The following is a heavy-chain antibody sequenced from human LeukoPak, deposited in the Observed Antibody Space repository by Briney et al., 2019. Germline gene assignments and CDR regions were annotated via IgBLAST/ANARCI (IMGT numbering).Heavy chain of an antibody. J-gene: IGHJ4*02. V-gene: IGHV1-2*02. CDR1: GYTFTDYY. Sequence: ASVKVSCKASGYTFTDYYMHWVRQAPGQGLEWMGWINPNSGGTNYAQKFQGRVTMTRDTSISTAYMELSRLRSDDTAVYYCARDLKAGDYFDYWGQGTLVTVSS. D-gene: IGHD6-19*01. CDR2: INPNSGGT. CDR3: ARDLKAGDYFDY.